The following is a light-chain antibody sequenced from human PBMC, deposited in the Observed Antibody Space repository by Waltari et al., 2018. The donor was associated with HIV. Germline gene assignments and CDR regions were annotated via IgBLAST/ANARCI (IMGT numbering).Light chain of an antibody. V-gene: IGLV10-54*01. CDR1: DKNVGPEG. CDR2: RGG. CDR3: SAWDSSLSEWV. Sequence: AGLTQPSSVSKGLGQHVTLPCPGNDKNVGPEGAGWLPRHEGHPPEVLSYRGGARPAGISQKYYASRSGNTASLTITGLQVDDEAVYYCSAWDSSLSEWVFGGGTKLTVL. J-gene: IGLJ3*02.